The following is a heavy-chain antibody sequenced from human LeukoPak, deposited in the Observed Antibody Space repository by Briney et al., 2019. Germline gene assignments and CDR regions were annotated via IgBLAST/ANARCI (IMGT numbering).Heavy chain of an antibody. CDR1: GGSISSGDYY. V-gene: IGHV4-30-4*01. J-gene: IGHJ5*02. CDR3: ARGGAQEGTYPYSSSWYWDWFDP. D-gene: IGHD6-13*01. Sequence: MSSETLSLTCTVSGGSISSGDYYWSWIRQPPGKGLEWIGYIYYSGSTYYNPSLKSRVTISVDTSKNQFSLKLSSVTAADTAVYYCARGGAQEGTYPYSSSWYWDWFDPWGQGTLVTVSS. CDR2: IYYSGST.